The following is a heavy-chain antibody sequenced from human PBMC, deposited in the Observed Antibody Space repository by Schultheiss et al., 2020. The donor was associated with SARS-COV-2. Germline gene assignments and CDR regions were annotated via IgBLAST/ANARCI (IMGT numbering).Heavy chain of an antibody. Sequence: ASVKVSCKASGYTFITYGISWVRQAPGQGLEWMGIINPSGGSTSYAQKFQGRVTMTRDTSTSTVYMELSSLRSEDTAVYYCAVGPARSSSLIDYWGQGTLVTVSS. V-gene: IGHV1-46*01. CDR1: GYTFITYG. D-gene: IGHD6-6*01. CDR3: AVGPARSSSLIDY. J-gene: IGHJ4*02. CDR2: INPSGGST.